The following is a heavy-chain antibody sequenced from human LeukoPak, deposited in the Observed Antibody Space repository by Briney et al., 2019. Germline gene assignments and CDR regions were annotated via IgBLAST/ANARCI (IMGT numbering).Heavy chain of an antibody. CDR3: TRHGSSSA. CDR2: IRGKANSYAT. Sequence: GGSLRLSCAASGFTFSGSAMHWVRQASGKGLEWVGRIRGKANSYATAYAASVKGRFTISRDDSKNTAYLQMNSLKTEDTAVYYCTRHGSSSAWGQGTLVTVSS. D-gene: IGHD3-10*01. CDR1: GFTFSGSA. J-gene: IGHJ5*02. V-gene: IGHV3-73*01.